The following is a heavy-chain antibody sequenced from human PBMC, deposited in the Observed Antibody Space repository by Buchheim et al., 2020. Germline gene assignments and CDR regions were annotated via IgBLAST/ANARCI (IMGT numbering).Heavy chain of an antibody. Sequence: EVQLVESGGGLVQPGGSLRLSCAASGFTFSSYEMNWVRQASGKGLEWVSYISSSGSTIYYADSVKGRFTISRDNAKKSLYLQMNSLRAEDTAVYYCARESSLITMVRGVIRNYFDYWGQGTL. CDR1: GFTFSSYE. CDR3: ARESSLITMVRGVIRNYFDY. J-gene: IGHJ4*02. D-gene: IGHD3-10*01. V-gene: IGHV3-48*03. CDR2: ISSSGSTI.